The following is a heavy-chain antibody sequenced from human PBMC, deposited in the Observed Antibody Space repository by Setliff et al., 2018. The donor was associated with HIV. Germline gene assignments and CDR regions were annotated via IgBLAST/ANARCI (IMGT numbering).Heavy chain of an antibody. CDR1: GYTFSDYY. D-gene: IGHD3-22*01. J-gene: IGHJ3*01. CDR2: IEPSSGGT. CDR3: ARQDHSSVNSGSLYAFDV. Sequence: ASVKVSCKASGYTFSDYYIHCVRQAPGHGLQLMGRIEPSSGGTNYIQKFQGRVTITRDTSIYTVYMELTGLTSDDTAVYYCARQDHSSVNSGSLYAFDVWGQGTMVTVSS. V-gene: IGHV1-2*06.